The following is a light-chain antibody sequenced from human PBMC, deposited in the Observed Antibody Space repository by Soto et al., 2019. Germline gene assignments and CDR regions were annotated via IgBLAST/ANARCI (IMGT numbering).Light chain of an antibody. V-gene: IGLV6-57*01. CDR1: SGSIGSSY. CDR2: EDN. Sequence: NFMLTQPHSVSESPGKTVTISCTRSSGSIGSSYVQWYQQRPGSSPTTVIFEDNQRPTGVHVRFSGSIDSSSNSASLVISGLRPSDDADYYCQSYDTSNPLVFGGGTKLTVL. J-gene: IGLJ3*02. CDR3: QSYDTSNPLV.